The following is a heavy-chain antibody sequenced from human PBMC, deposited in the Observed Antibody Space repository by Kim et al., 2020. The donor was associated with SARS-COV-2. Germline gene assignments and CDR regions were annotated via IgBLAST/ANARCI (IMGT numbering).Heavy chain of an antibody. V-gene: IGHV6-1*01. J-gene: IGHJ5*02. CDR3: ARGRGVITPLNWFDP. Sequence: SHTLSLTCAISGDSVSSNSAAWNWIRQSPSRGLEWLGRTYYRSKWYNDYAVSVKSRITINPDTSKNQFSLQLNSVTPEDTAVYYCARGRGVITPLNWFDPWGQGTLVTVSS. CDR2: TYYRSKWYN. CDR1: GDSVSSNSAA. D-gene: IGHD3-10*01.